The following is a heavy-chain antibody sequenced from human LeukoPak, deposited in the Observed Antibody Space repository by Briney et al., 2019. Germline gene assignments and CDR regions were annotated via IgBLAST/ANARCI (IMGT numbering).Heavy chain of an antibody. CDR2: IKQDGSEK. CDR1: GFTFSSYW. D-gene: IGHD2-15*01. J-gene: IGHJ4*02. Sequence: GGSLRLSCAASGFTFSSYWMAWVRQAPGKGLEWVANIKQDGSEKYYVDSVKGRFTISRDNAKNSLYLQMNSLRAEDTAVYYCARAPYCIGGSCRFDYWGQGTLVTVSS. CDR3: ARAPYCIGGSCRFDY. V-gene: IGHV3-7*03.